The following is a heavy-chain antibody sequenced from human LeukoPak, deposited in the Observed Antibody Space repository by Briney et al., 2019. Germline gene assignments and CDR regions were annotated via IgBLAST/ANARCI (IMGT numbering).Heavy chain of an antibody. CDR3: ATTPRTL. V-gene: IGHV3-23*01. CDR2: ISGSGDET. D-gene: IGHD2-2*01. J-gene: IGHJ4*02. Sequence: GGSLRLSCAASGFTFRNYAMSWVRQAPGKGLEWVSAISGSGDETNYADSVKGRLTISRDNSKNTLFLQMNSLRAEDTAVYYCATTPRTLWGQGTLVIVSS. CDR1: GFTFRNYA.